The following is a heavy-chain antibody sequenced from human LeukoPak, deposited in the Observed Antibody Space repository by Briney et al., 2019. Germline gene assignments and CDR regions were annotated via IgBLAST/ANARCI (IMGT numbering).Heavy chain of an antibody. Sequence: GWSLRLSCAASGFTFSSYAMSWVRQAPGKGLEWVSAISGSGGSTYYADSVKGRFTISRDNSKNTLYLQMNSLRAEDTAVYYCANHIRKHYFDYWGQGTLVTVSS. CDR1: GFTFSSYA. CDR3: ANHIRKHYFDY. D-gene: IGHD2-21*01. CDR2: ISGSGGST. J-gene: IGHJ4*02. V-gene: IGHV3-23*01.